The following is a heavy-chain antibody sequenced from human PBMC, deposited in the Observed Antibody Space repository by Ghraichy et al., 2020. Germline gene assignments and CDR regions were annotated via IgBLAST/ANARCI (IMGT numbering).Heavy chain of an antibody. Sequence: LSLTCTASGFTFSSYWMSWVRQAPGKGLEWVAYIKQDGTDKRYVDSVKGRFTISRDNAKNSLYLQMNSLRAEDTAVYYCATNTDYWGQGTLVTVSS. V-gene: IGHV3-7*03. CDR1: GFTFSSYW. CDR3: ATNTDY. CDR2: IKQDGTDK. J-gene: IGHJ4*02.